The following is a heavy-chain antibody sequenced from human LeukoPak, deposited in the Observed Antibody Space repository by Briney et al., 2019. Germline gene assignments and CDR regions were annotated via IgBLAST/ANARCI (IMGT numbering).Heavy chain of an antibody. CDR3: ARVAPSRGYSYGYY. D-gene: IGHD5-18*01. J-gene: IGHJ4*02. Sequence: PGRSLRLSCAASGFTFSSYAMHWVRQAPGKGLEWVAVISYDGSDKSYADALKGQFTISRDNSENTLYLQMNSLRAEDTAVYYCARVAPSRGYSYGYYWGQGTLVTVSS. CDR2: ISYDGSDK. V-gene: IGHV3-30*01. CDR1: GFTFSSYA.